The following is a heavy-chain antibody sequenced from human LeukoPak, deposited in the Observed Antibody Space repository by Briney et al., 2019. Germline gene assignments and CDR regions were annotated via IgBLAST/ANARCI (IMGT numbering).Heavy chain of an antibody. V-gene: IGHV3-23*01. Sequence: GGSLRLSCAASGFTFSEYSLSWVRQAPGKGLEWVSNIRANGRDTYYTDSVKGRFTISRDNSKNTLYLEMNSLRAEDTAGYYCAKGGYHTCFDPWGQGTLVTVSS. D-gene: IGHD2-15*01. CDR1: GFTFSEYS. J-gene: IGHJ5*02. CDR2: IRANGRDT. CDR3: AKGGYHTCFDP.